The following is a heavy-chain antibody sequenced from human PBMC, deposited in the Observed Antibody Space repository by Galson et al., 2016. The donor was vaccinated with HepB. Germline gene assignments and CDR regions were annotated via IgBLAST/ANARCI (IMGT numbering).Heavy chain of an antibody. CDR3: ARLYWGLRAFDI. CDR2: TYYNSKWYN. Sequence: AISGGSVSSNSAAWNWIRQSPSRGLEWLGRTYYNSKWYNDYAASVKSRITINPDTSKNQFSLQLNSVTPEDTAVYYCARLYWGLRAFDIWGQGTMVTVSS. CDR1: GGSVSSNSAA. D-gene: IGHD2-8*02. J-gene: IGHJ3*02. V-gene: IGHV6-1*01.